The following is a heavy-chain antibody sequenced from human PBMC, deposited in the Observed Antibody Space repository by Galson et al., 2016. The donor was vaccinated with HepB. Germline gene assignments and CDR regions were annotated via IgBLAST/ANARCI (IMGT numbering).Heavy chain of an antibody. J-gene: IGHJ4*02. V-gene: IGHV4-31*03. D-gene: IGHD2-8*01. CDR1: GDPFNIGGHY. CDR3: ARRNLGYCTNGICPFDY. CDR2: IYYSGST. Sequence: TLSLTCTVSGDPFNIGGHYWSWFRQLPGRGLEWIGYIYYSGSTFYNPSLKSRVAISIDTSKNQFSLKLSSVTAADTAVYYCARRNLGYCTNGICPFDYWGQGTLVTVSS.